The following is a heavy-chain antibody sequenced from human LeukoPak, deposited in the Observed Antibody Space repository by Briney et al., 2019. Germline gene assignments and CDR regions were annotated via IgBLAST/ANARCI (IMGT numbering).Heavy chain of an antibody. D-gene: IGHD3-16*01. CDR3: GAARQYVGAFDI. J-gene: IGHJ3*02. CDR2: ISSDGTTI. Sequence: GGSLRLSCAASEFTVSSYEFYWVRQAPGKGLEWASYISSDGTTIKYADSVKGRFTISRDDAKRSLYLQMNGLRADDMAIYYCGAARQYVGAFDIWGQGTVVTVSS. V-gene: IGHV3-48*03. CDR1: EFTVSSYE.